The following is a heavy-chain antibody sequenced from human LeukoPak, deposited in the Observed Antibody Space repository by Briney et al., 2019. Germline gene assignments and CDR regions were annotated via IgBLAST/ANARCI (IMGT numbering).Heavy chain of an antibody. V-gene: IGHV3-21*01. CDR3: ATAPIPMVRGASFDY. J-gene: IGHJ4*02. D-gene: IGHD3-10*01. CDR1: GFTFSSYS. Sequence: GGSLRLSCAASGFTFSSYSMNWVRQAPGNGLEWVSSISSSSSYIYYADSVKGRFTISRDNAKTSLYLQMNSLRAEDTAVYYCATAPIPMVRGASFDYWGQGTLVTVSS. CDR2: ISSSSSYI.